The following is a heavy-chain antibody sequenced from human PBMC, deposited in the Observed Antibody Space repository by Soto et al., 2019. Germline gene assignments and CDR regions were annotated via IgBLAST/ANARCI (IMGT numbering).Heavy chain of an antibody. V-gene: IGHV1-69*02. D-gene: IGHD2-15*01. Sequence: QVQLVQSGAEVKKPGSSVKVSCKASGGTFSSYTISWVRQAPGQGLVWMGWIIPILGIANYAPTFQGRVTITADKSTSTAYMELSSLRSEDTAVYYCARVLTYCSGGSCPDAFDIWGQGTMVTVSS. CDR2: IIPILGIA. CDR1: GGTFSSYT. CDR3: ARVLTYCSGGSCPDAFDI. J-gene: IGHJ3*02.